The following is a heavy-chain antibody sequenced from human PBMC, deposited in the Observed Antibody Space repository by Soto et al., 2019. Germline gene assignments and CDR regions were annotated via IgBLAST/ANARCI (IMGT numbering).Heavy chain of an antibody. V-gene: IGHV4-34*01. J-gene: IGHJ5*02. CDR2: INHSGST. CDR1: GGSFSGYY. CDR3: ARVNWWELLSWFDP. D-gene: IGHD1-26*01. Sequence: QVQLQQWGAGLLKPSETLSLTCAVYGGSFSGYYWSWIRQPPGKGLEWIGEINHSGSTNYNPSLKSRVTISVDPSKNQFSLKLSSVTAADTAVYYCARVNWWELLSWFDPWGQGTLVTVSS.